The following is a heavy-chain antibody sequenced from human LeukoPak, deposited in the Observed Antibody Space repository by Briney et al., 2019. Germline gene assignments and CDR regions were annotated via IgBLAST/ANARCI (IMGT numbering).Heavy chain of an antibody. V-gene: IGHV4-59*01. CDR2: IYYSGST. Sequence: SETLSLTCTVSGGSISSYYWSWIRQPPGKGLEWIGYIYYSGSTNYNPSLKSRVTISVDTSKNQFSLKLSSVTAADTAVYYCARVPWDYSNYFDYWGQGTLVTVSS. CDR3: ARVPWDYSNYFDY. J-gene: IGHJ4*02. CDR1: GGSISSYY. D-gene: IGHD4-11*01.